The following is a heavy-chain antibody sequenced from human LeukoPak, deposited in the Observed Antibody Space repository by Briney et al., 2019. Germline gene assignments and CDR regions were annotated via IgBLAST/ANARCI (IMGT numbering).Heavy chain of an antibody. CDR1: GGSISDYY. Sequence: SETLSLTCTVSGGSISDYYWSWIRQPAGKGLEWIGRIYTSGSTDYNPSLKSRVTMSVDTSKNQFSLKLSSVTAADTAVYYCARVDYDYVWGSYRPPNYYYYGMDVWGQGTTVTVSS. J-gene: IGHJ6*02. V-gene: IGHV4-4*07. D-gene: IGHD3-16*02. CDR2: IYTSGST. CDR3: ARVDYDYVWGSYRPPNYYYYGMDV.